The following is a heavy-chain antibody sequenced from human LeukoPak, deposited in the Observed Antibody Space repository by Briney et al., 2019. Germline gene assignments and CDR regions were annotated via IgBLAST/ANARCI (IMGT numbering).Heavy chain of an antibody. D-gene: IGHD3-22*01. V-gene: IGHV3-66*01. J-gene: IGHJ4*02. CDR2: IYSGGST. CDR3: AREGYYDSSGYHDDY. CDR1: GFTVSSNY. Sequence: GGTLRLSCAASGFTVSSNYMSWVRQAPGKGLEWVSVIYSGGSTYYADSVKGRFTISRDNSKNTLYLQMNSLRAEDTAVYYCAREGYYDSSGYHDDYWGQGTLITVSS.